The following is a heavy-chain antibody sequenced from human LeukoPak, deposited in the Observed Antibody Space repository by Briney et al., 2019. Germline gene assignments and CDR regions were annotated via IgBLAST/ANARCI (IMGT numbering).Heavy chain of an antibody. CDR1: GYTFLSHG. D-gene: IGHD2-2*01. Sequence: AAVKVSCKASGYTFLSHGFSWVRQAPGQGLEWMGWTSANNRNTNYAQRLPGRVTMTTHTSPNNAYMELRTLRYDDTAVYYCARSQAVVSSSLYYYYMDVWGKGTTIIVSS. CDR3: ARSQAVVSSSLYYYYMDV. J-gene: IGHJ6*03. CDR2: TSANNRNT. V-gene: IGHV1-18*01.